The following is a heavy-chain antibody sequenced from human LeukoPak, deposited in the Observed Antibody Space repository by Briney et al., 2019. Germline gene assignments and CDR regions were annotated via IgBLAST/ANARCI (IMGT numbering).Heavy chain of an antibody. D-gene: IGHD3-16*02. V-gene: IGHV4-39*01. CDR1: GGSISSSSYY. CDR2: IYYSGST. CDR3: ARHFKNVGRYRQPFDY. Sequence: SETLSLTCTVSGGSISSSSYYWGWIRQPPGKGLEWIGSIYYSGSTYYNPFLKSRVTMPEDTSDNQISLTLNSVTEADTAVYYCARHFKNVGRYRQPFDYWGRGTLVTVSS. J-gene: IGHJ4*02.